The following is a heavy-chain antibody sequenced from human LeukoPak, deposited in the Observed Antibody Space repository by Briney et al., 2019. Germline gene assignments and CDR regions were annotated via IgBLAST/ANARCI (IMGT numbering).Heavy chain of an antibody. D-gene: IGHD6-19*01. CDR3: TPLGSGVDY. CDR1: GFMFSTYA. V-gene: IGHV3-23*01. J-gene: IGHJ4*02. CDR2: ISGSGDIT. Sequence: GGSLRLSCAASGFMFSTYAMSWVRQAPGKGLEWVSVISGSGDITYYAESVKGRFTISRDNSRNTLFLHMNSLRAEDTAVYYCTPLGSGVDYWGQGTLVTVSS.